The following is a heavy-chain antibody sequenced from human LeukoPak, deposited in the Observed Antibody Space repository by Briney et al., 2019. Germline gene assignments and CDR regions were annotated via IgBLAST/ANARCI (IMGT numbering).Heavy chain of an antibody. CDR2: INPDGSGK. V-gene: IGHV3-7*01. J-gene: IGHJ6*02. D-gene: IGHD7-27*01. CDR3: ATYANWVAGDV. Sequence: GGSLRLSCEASGFTLSTYWMNWVRQVPGKGLDWVANINPDGSGKRYVGSVKGRFTIARDNADNSLSLQMNSLRAEDTAVYYCATYANWVAGDVWGQGTTVSV. CDR1: GFTLSTYW.